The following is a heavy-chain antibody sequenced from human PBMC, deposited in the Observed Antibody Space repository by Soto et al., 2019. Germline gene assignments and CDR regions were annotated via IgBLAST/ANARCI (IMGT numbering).Heavy chain of an antibody. CDR2: TIPIFGTA. D-gene: IGHD3-3*01. J-gene: IGHJ5*02. Sequence: GASVKVPCKASGGTFSSYAISWVRQAPGQGLEWMGGTIPIFGTANYAQKFQGRVTITADESTSTAYMELSSLRSEDTAVYYCARGTITIFGVVSYNWFDPWGQGTLVTVSS. CDR1: GGTFSSYA. CDR3: ARGTITIFGVVSYNWFDP. V-gene: IGHV1-69*13.